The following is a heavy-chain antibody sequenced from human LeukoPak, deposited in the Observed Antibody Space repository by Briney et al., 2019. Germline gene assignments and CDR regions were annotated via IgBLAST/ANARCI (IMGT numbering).Heavy chain of an antibody. J-gene: IGHJ5*02. CDR3: ARDYLIAAAGLRWFDP. Sequence: PSETLSLTCTVSGGSISRSRYYWDWIRQPPGKGLEWIGSIYYSGTTYYNPSLKSRVTISVDTSKNQFSLKLSSVTAADTAVYYCARDYLIAAAGLRWFDPWGQGTLVTVSS. CDR2: IYYSGTT. V-gene: IGHV4-39*07. D-gene: IGHD6-13*01. CDR1: GGSISRSRYY.